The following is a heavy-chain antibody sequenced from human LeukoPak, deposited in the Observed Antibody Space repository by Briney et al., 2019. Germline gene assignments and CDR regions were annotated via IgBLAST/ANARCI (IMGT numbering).Heavy chain of an antibody. CDR2: IIPIFGTA. Sequence: SVKVSCKVSGGTFSSYAISWVRQAPGQGLEWMGGIIPIFGTANYAQKFQGRVTITADESTSTAYMELSSLRSEDTAVYYCARAESPSTYCSSTSCYYFDYWGQGTLVTASS. CDR1: GGTFSSYA. V-gene: IGHV1-69*13. D-gene: IGHD2-2*01. J-gene: IGHJ4*02. CDR3: ARAESPSTYCSSTSCYYFDY.